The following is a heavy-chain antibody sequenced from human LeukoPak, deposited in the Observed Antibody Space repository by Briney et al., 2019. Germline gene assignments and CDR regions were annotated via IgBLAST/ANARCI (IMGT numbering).Heavy chain of an antibody. CDR2: IVVGSGNT. Sequence: SVKVSCKASGFTFTSSAMQWVRQAHGQRLEWIGWIVVGSGNTNYAQKFQERVTITRDMSTSTAYMELSSLRSEDTAVYYCAASIAVAGTLDYWGQGTLVTVSS. V-gene: IGHV1-58*02. J-gene: IGHJ4*02. D-gene: IGHD6-19*01. CDR1: GFTFTSSA. CDR3: AASIAVAGTLDY.